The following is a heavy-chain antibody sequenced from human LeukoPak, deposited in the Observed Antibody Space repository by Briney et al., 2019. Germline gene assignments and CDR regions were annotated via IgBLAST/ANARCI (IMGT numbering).Heavy chain of an antibody. CDR3: ARRVVRANYYYYYYMDV. Sequence: PGGSLRLSCAASGFTFSSYEMNWVRQAPGKGLEWVANIKQDGSEKYYVDSVKGRFTISRDNAKNSLYLQMNSLRAEDTAVYYCARRVVRANYYYYYYMDVWGKGTTVTVSS. CDR1: GFTFSSYE. CDR2: IKQDGSEK. D-gene: IGHD4-23*01. J-gene: IGHJ6*03. V-gene: IGHV3-7*01.